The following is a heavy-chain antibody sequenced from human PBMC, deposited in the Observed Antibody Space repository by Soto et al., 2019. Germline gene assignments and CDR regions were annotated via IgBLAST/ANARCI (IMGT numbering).Heavy chain of an antibody. V-gene: IGHV3-23*01. CDR1: EFTFSNYA. J-gene: IGHJ6*02. CDR2: ISYGGGTT. CDR3: ARESSIAARSPYYYYGMDV. Sequence: GGSLRLSCAASEFTFSNYAMSWVRQAPGKGLEWVSAISYGGGTTYYADSVKGRFTISRDNSKNTLYLQMNSLRAEDTAVYYCARESSIAARSPYYYYGMDVWGQGTTVTVSS. D-gene: IGHD6-6*01.